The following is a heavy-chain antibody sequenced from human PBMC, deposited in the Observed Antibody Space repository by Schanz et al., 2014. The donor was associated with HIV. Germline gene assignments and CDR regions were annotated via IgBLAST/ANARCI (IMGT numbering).Heavy chain of an antibody. CDR1: GFTFSSSG. CDR3: ALVGVWYYYGMDV. V-gene: IGHV3-33*01. J-gene: IGHJ6*02. D-gene: IGHD2-8*01. CDR2: MWYDESHK. Sequence: QVQLVESGGGVVQPGRSLRLSCTASGFTFSSSGMHWVRQAPGKGLEWVAAMWYDESHKGYADSVKGRFTISRDTSKETLSLQMNSLRAEDTAVYYCALVGVWYYYGMDVWGHGTTVAVSS.